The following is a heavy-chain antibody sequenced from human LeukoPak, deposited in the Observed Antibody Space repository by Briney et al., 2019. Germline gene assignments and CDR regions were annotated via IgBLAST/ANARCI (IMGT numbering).Heavy chain of an antibody. J-gene: IGHJ4*02. D-gene: IGHD4-17*01. CDR1: GGSISSSNW. Sequence: PSETLSLTCAVSGGSISSSNWWSWVRQPPGKGLEWIGKIYHSGGTNYNPSLKSRVTLSVDKSKNHFSLKLSSVTAADTAVYYCARLMTTAEYYFDYWGQGTLVTVSS. CDR3: ARLMTTAEYYFDY. CDR2: IYHSGGT. V-gene: IGHV4-4*02.